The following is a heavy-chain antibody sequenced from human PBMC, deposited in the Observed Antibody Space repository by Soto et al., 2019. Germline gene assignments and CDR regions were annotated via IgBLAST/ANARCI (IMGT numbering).Heavy chain of an antibody. CDR1: GGSISPYY. Sequence: SEPLSLTCTVSGGSISPYYWSWIRQTPGKGLEWIAYIYYSGSTNYNPSLKSRVTISVDTSKNQCSLKLSSVTAADTAVYYCARASYFSDSFGYFLDSWGQGTPVTVSS. J-gene: IGHJ4*02. V-gene: IGHV4-59*01. CDR3: ARASYFSDSFGYFLDS. D-gene: IGHD3-22*01. CDR2: IYYSGST.